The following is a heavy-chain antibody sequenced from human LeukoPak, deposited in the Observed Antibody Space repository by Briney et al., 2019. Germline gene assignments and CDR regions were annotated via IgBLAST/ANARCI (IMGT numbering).Heavy chain of an antibody. D-gene: IGHD6-13*01. J-gene: IGHJ4*02. Sequence: GGSLRLSCSASGFTFGSFAMHWVRQAPGKGLEYVSAITGNGVGTCYADSVKGRFTISRDNSKNTLYLQMSSLRTEDTAVYYCAKDSYSSSWYYFDYWGQGTLVTVSS. CDR3: AKDSYSSSWYYFDY. CDR1: GFTFGSFA. CDR2: ITGNGVGT. V-gene: IGHV3-64D*06.